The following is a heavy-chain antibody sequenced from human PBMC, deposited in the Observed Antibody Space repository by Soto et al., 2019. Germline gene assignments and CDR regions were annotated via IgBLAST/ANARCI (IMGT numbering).Heavy chain of an antibody. CDR2: INPTSSHI. V-gene: IGHV3-21*01. D-gene: IGHD2-15*01. J-gene: IGHJ3*01. Sequence: EVQLVESGGGLVMPGGSLRLSCAASGFTFSAYHMNWVRQAPGKGLEWVSSINPTSSHIYYADSVRGRFTISRDDSKNSVSLQMNSLRTEDAALFYCAKGYCGGGGWLRGRDSFDVWGQGTMVTVSS. CDR1: GFTFSAYH. CDR3: AKGYCGGGGWLRGRDSFDV.